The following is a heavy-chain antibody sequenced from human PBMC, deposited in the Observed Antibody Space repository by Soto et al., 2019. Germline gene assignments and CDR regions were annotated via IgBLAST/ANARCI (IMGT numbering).Heavy chain of an antibody. Sequence: EVQLVESGGGLVKPGGSLRLSCAASGFNFSSYSMNWVRQAPGKGLEWVSSISRSSSNIYYVDSVKGRFTISRDNAKNSLYLQMNGLRAEYTAVYYCERDLKVAAAGTGYYYYGMDVWGQGTKVTVSS. V-gene: IGHV3-21*01. CDR2: ISRSSSNI. J-gene: IGHJ6*02. CDR1: GFNFSSYS. CDR3: ERDLKVAAAGTGYYYYGMDV. D-gene: IGHD6-13*01.